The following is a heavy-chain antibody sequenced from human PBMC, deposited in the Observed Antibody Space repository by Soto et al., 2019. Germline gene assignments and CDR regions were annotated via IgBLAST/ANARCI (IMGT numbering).Heavy chain of an antibody. CDR3: TRGLTTAGPFAY. CDR1: GFTVSNNY. V-gene: IGHV3-66*01. D-gene: IGHD6-13*01. Sequence: GGSLRLSCAASGFTVSNNYMNWVRQAPGKGLERVSVIYSGGSTYYADSVKGRFTISRDNPKNTLYLQMNTLRAEDTAVYYCTRGLTTAGPFAYWGKGTPVPVSS. CDR2: IYSGGST. J-gene: IGHJ4*02.